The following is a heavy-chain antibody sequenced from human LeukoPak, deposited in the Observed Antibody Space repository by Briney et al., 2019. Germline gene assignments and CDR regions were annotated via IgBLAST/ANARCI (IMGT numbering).Heavy chain of an antibody. CDR3: ARVGYDSSGYYLKFDY. V-gene: IGHV4-59*01. Sequence: PSETLSLICTVSGGSISSYYWSWIRQPPGKGLEWIGYIYYSGSTNYNPSLKSRVTISVDTSKNQFSLKLSSVTAADTAVYYCARVGYDSSGYYLKFDYWGQGTLVTVSS. CDR1: GGSISSYY. D-gene: IGHD3-22*01. CDR2: IYYSGST. J-gene: IGHJ4*02.